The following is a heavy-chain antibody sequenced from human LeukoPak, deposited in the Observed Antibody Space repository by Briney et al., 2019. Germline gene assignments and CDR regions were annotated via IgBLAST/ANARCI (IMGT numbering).Heavy chain of an antibody. CDR2: INHSGST. CDR1: GGSISSYY. J-gene: IGHJ5*02. V-gene: IGHV4-34*01. D-gene: IGHD1-20*01. CDR3: ARDSYNWNVDAFDP. Sequence: SETLSLTCTVSGGSISSYYWSWIRQPPGKGLEWIGEINHSGSTDYNPSLKSRVTISIDKSKNHFSLKLTSVTAADTAIYYCARDSYNWNVDAFDPWGQGTLVTVSS.